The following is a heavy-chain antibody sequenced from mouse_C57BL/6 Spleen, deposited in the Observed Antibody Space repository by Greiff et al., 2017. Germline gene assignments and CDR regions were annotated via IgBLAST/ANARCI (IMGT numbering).Heavy chain of an antibody. Sequence: VKLVESGAELVKPGASVKMSCKASGYTFTTYPIEWMKQNHGKSLEWIGNFHPYNDDTKYNEKFKGKATLTVEKSSSTVYLELSRLTSDDSAVYYCARGGDSSGYYFDYWGQGTTLTVSS. J-gene: IGHJ2*01. CDR2: FHPYNDDT. D-gene: IGHD3-2*02. CDR3: ARGGDSSGYYFDY. V-gene: IGHV1-47*01. CDR1: GYTFTTYP.